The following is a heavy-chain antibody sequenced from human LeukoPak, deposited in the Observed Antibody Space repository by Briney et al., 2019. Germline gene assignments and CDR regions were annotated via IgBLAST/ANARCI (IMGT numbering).Heavy chain of an antibody. Sequence: GASVQVSCKVSGYTLTELSMHWVRQAPGKGLEWMGGFDPEDGETIYAQKFQGRVTMTEDTSTDTAYMELSSLRSEDTAVYYCATVILIGGSYLDAFDIWGQGTMVTVSS. CDR1: GYTLTELS. V-gene: IGHV1-24*01. CDR2: FDPEDGET. CDR3: ATVILIGGSYLDAFDI. D-gene: IGHD1-26*01. J-gene: IGHJ3*02.